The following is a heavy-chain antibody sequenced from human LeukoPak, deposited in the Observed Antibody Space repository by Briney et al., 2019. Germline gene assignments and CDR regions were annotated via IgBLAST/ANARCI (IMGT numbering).Heavy chain of an antibody. J-gene: IGHJ4*02. CDR3: AKEAEPYYYGSGSNYFDY. CDR2: ISGSGGST. CDR1: GLTFSSYA. Sequence: GGSLRLSCAASGLTFSSYAMSWVRQAPGKGLEWVSAISGSGGSTYYADSVKGRFTISRDNSKNTLYLQMNSLRAEDTAVYYCAKEAEPYYYGSGSNYFDYWGQGTLVTVSS. D-gene: IGHD3-10*01. V-gene: IGHV3-23*01.